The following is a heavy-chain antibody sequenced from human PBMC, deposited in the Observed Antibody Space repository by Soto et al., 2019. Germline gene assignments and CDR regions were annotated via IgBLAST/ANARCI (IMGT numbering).Heavy chain of an antibody. D-gene: IGHD6-13*01. V-gene: IGHV3-74*01. Sequence: PGGSLRLSSAASGFAVPYFWMNGVRQTPGKGLEWVGLNKNTAHGGTSYADSVKSRFTISRDNAKNTLYLQMNRMKAEDTAEYYCEGPGAAGQAPTVLDIWGHGTMVPVS. J-gene: IGHJ3*02. CDR3: EGPGAAGQAPTVLDI. CDR1: GFAVPYFW. CDR2: NKNTAHGGT.